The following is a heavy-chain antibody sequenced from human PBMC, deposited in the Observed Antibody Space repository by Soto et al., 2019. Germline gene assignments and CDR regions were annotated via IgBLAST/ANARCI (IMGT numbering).Heavy chain of an antibody. CDR3: ARIQVPGNFDY. J-gene: IGHJ4*02. Sequence: PLETLSLSGIVSGGSISSTNYDWAWVRQPPGKGXEXIGXXYXDXXXYXXXXFRSRLTVSVDTSKNQFSLKLGSLTAADTAIYYCARIQVPGNFDYCAEGSLLTVSS. D-gene: IGHD1-1*01. CDR2: XYXDXXX. V-gene: IGHV4-39*01. CDR1: GGSISSTNYD.